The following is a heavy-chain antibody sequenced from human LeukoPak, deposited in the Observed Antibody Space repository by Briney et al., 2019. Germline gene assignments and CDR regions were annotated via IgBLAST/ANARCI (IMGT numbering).Heavy chain of an antibody. CDR3: ASEDVDTGDF. CDR1: GFTFTNAG. D-gene: IGHD5-18*01. Sequence: PGGSLRLSRAASGFTFTNAGIHWVRLAAGKGLEWVSFISHDGINKYYSDSVDGRFVVSRLNSQNTVYLQMNDLRPEDTATYYCASEDVDTGDFWGQGTLVTVSS. J-gene: IGHJ4*02. CDR2: ISHDGINK. V-gene: IGHV3-30*09.